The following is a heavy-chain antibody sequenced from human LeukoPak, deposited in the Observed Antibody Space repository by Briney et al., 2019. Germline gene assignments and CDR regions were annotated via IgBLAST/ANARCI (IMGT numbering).Heavy chain of an antibody. J-gene: IGHJ4*02. CDR1: GGSISSGSYY. V-gene: IGHV4-61*02. CDR2: IYTSGST. CDR3: ARVPDEGIAARPHYFDY. D-gene: IGHD6-6*01. Sequence: PSQTLSLTCTVSGGSISSGSYYWSWIRQPAGKGLEWIGRIYTSGSTNYNPSLKSRVTISVDTSKNQFSLKLSSVTAADTAVYYCARVPDEGIAARPHYFDYWGQGTLVTVSS.